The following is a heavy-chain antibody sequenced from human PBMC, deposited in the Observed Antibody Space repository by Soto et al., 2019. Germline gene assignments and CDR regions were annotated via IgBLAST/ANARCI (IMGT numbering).Heavy chain of an antibody. D-gene: IGHD2-8*01. Sequence: ISKHQGKGLEWIGEINHSGSTNYNPSLKSRVTISVDTSKNQFSLKLSSVTAADTAVYYCASKYCTNGVCYGWFDYWGHGTLVTVSS. J-gene: IGHJ4*01. V-gene: IGHV4-34*01. CDR2: INHSGST. CDR3: ASKYCTNGVCYGWFDY.